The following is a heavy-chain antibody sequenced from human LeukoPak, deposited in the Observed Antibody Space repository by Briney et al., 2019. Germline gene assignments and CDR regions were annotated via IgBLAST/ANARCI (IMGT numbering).Heavy chain of an antibody. V-gene: IGHV4-59*01. J-gene: IGHJ5*02. Sequence: SETLSLTCTVSGGSISSYYWSWIRQPPEKGLEWIGYIYYSGSTNYNPSLKSRVTISVDTSKNQFSLKLSSVTAADTAVYYCARMITMVRGLGWFDPWGQGTLVTVSS. CDR1: GGSISSYY. D-gene: IGHD3-10*01. CDR3: ARMITMVRGLGWFDP. CDR2: IYYSGST.